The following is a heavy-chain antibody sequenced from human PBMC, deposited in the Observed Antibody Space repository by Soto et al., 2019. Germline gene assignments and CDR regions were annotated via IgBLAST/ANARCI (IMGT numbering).Heavy chain of an antibody. CDR3: ARYMDYDILTGRGHYFDY. CDR2: IYYSGST. Sequence: TLSLTCTVSGGSISSGGYYWSWIRQHPGKGPEWIGYIYYSGSTYYNPSLKSRVTISVDTSKNQFSLKLSSVTAADTAVYYCARYMDYDILTGRGHYFDYWGQGTLVTVSS. D-gene: IGHD3-9*01. CDR1: GGSISSGGYY. J-gene: IGHJ4*02. V-gene: IGHV4-31*03.